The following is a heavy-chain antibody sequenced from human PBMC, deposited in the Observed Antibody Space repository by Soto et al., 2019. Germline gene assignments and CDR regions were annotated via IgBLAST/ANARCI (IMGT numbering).Heavy chain of an antibody. J-gene: IGHJ5*02. CDR2: ISRSGSS. CDR1: GGSIFSDD. Sequence: SETLSLTCTVSGGSIFSDDWTWIRQPPGKGLEWIGYISRSGSSSYAPSLKGRATFSTDTSKNQVSLKMTYVTVADTAVYYCARGYWFDPWGPGTLVTVSS. CDR3: ARGYWFDP. V-gene: IGHV4-59*01.